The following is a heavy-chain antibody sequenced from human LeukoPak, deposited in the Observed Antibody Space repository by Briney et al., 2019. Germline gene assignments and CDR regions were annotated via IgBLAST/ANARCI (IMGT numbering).Heavy chain of an antibody. D-gene: IGHD6-13*01. Sequence: TGGSLRLSCAASGFTVSSNYMSWVRQAPGKGLEWVSVIYSGGSTYYADSVKGRFTISRDNSKNTLYLQMNSLRAEDTAVYYCARRLSSWYAFDYWGQGTLVTVSS. V-gene: IGHV3-53*05. CDR3: ARRLSSWYAFDY. CDR2: IYSGGST. CDR1: GFTVSSNY. J-gene: IGHJ4*02.